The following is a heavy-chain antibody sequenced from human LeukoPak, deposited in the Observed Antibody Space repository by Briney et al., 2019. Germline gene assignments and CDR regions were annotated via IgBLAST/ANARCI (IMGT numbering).Heavy chain of an antibody. CDR2: IKQDGSEK. CDR3: VTTTRSAPFDN. CDR1: GFTFSAYW. Sequence: GGSLRLSCVASGFTFSAYWMSWGRQTPGKGLEWLANIKQDGSEKQYVDSVKGRFAIARDNAKTSVYLQMNSLRAEDTAVYYCVTTTRSAPFDNWGQGTLVTVSS. D-gene: IGHD1-1*01. V-gene: IGHV3-7*01. J-gene: IGHJ4*02.